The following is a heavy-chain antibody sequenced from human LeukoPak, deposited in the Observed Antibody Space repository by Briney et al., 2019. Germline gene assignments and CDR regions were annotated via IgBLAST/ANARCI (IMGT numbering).Heavy chain of an antibody. CDR1: GGSISSYY. V-gene: IGHV4-59*01. D-gene: IGHD3-10*01. CDR2: IYYSGST. CDR3: ARMYYYGSGSYSPYDY. J-gene: IGHJ4*02. Sequence: SETLSLTCTVSGGSISSYYWSWIRQPPGKGLEWIGYIYYSGSTKHNPSLKSRVTTSVDTSKNQFSLKLSSVSAADTAVYYCARMYYYGSGSYSPYDYWGQGTLVTVSS.